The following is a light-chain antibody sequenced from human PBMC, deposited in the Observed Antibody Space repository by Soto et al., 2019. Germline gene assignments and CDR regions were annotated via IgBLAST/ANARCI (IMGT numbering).Light chain of an antibody. CDR2: AAS. J-gene: IGKJ1*01. CDR1: QSISRW. V-gene: IGKV1-5*01. Sequence: DIQMTQSPSTLSASVGDRVTITCRASQSISRWLAWHQQKPGKAPKPLIYAASTLQSGXXSRFSGSRSPTDFTLTISRLEPEDFAVYYCHHYGTSSHTFGQGTKVDIK. CDR3: HHYGTSSHT.